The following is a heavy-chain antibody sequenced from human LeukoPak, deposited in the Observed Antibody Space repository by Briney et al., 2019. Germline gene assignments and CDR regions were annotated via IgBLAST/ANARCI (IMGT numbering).Heavy chain of an antibody. J-gene: IGHJ3*02. CDR3: ARSHSSAFAWGFDI. D-gene: IGHD6-19*01. CDR1: GFLVSVNF. CDR2: IYGGGDT. Sequence: GGSLRLSCEVSGFLVSVNFMSWVRQAPGKGLECVSLIYGGGDTYYADSVRGRFTISRDNSKNTLYLQMNSLRADDTAVYYCARSHSSAFAWGFDIWGQGTRVTVSS. V-gene: IGHV3-53*01.